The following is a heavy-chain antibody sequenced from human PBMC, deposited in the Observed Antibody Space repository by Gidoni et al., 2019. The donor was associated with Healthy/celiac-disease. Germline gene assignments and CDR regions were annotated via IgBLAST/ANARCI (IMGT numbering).Heavy chain of an antibody. D-gene: IGHD3-10*01. CDR3: ASTMVRGGTYYFDY. Sequence: QVQLVQSGAEVKKPGSSVRVSCKASGGTFSSYAISWVRQAPGQGLEWMGGSIPIFGTTNYEQKFQGRVTITADEYTSTAYMELSSLRSEDTAVYYCASTMVRGGTYYFDYWGQGTLVTVSS. CDR2: SIPIFGTT. J-gene: IGHJ4*02. CDR1: GGTFSSYA. V-gene: IGHV1-69*01.